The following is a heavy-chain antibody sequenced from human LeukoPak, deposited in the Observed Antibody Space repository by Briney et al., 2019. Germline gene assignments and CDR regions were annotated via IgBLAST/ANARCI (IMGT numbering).Heavy chain of an antibody. CDR1: GFTFSSIA. D-gene: IGHD1-1*01. J-gene: IGHJ4*02. Sequence: PGGSLRLSCAASGFTFSSIAMTWVRQAPGKGLEWVSTIRSNGDTAYNADSVRGRFAISRDNSKNGLFLQMNSLRVEDTARYHCVKGQELDDGVFDSWGQGTLVTVSS. CDR2: IRSNGDTA. CDR3: VKGQELDDGVFDS. V-gene: IGHV3-23*01.